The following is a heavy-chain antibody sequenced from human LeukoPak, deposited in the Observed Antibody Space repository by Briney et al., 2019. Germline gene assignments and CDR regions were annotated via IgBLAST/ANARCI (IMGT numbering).Heavy chain of an antibody. D-gene: IGHD3-3*01. CDR2: ISAYNGNT. V-gene: IGHV1-18*01. CDR1: GYTFTSYG. J-gene: IGHJ4*02. CDR3: ARDRPNPSGLRFLEWSKPDFDY. Sequence: GASVKVSCKASGYTFTSYGISWARQAPGQGLEWMGWISAYNGNTNYAQKLQGRVTMTTDTSTSTAYMELRSLRSDDTAVYYCARDRPNPSGLRFLEWSKPDFDYWGQGTLVTVSS.